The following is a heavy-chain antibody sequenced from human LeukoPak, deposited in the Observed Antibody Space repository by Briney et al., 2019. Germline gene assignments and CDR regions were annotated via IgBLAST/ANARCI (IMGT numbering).Heavy chain of an antibody. Sequence: SETLSPTCTVSGGSISSHYWSWIRQPPGKGLEWIGYTYYSGSTNYNPSLKSRVTISVDTSKNQFSLKLSSVTAADTAVYYCARDADYYDSSGPGSFDYRGQGTLVTVSS. CDR1: GGSISSHY. CDR2: TYYSGST. CDR3: ARDADYYDSSGPGSFDY. D-gene: IGHD3-22*01. J-gene: IGHJ4*02. V-gene: IGHV4-59*11.